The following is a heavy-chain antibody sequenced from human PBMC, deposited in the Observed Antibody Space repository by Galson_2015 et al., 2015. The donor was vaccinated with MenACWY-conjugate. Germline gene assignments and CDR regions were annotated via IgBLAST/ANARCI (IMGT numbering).Heavy chain of an antibody. V-gene: IGHV3-48*04. CDR1: GFSFSKYD. CDR2: ISSGTNTI. J-gene: IGHJ6*02. Sequence: SLRLSCAASGFSFSKYDMNWVRQAPGKGLEWISYISSGTNTIYYADSVKGRFTISRDNAKDSLYLQMNSLSAEDTVVYYCASRSPSGWYGMDVWGLATTVTVPS. D-gene: IGHD3-10*01. CDR3: ASRSPSGWYGMDV.